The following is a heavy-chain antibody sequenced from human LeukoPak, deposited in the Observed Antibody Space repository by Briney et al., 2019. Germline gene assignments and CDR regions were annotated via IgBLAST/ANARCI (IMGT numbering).Heavy chain of an antibody. CDR2: INPNSGGT. CDR1: GYTFTGYY. V-gene: IGHV1-2*04. D-gene: IGHD5-12*01. CDR3: ARARGYSGYHPVDY. Sequence: ASVKVSCEASGYTFTGYYMHWVRQAPGQGLEWMGWINPNSGGTNYAQKFQGWVTMTRDTSISTAYMELSRLRSEDTALYFCARARGYSGYHPVDYWGQGTLVTVSS. J-gene: IGHJ4*02.